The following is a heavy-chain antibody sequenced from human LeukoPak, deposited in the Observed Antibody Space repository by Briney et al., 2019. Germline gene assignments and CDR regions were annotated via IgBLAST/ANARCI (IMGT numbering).Heavy chain of an antibody. V-gene: IGHV1-18*01. J-gene: IGHJ4*02. D-gene: IGHD2-2*01. CDR1: GYTFTSYG. Sequence: ASVKVSCKASGYTFTSYGISWVRQAPGQGLEWMGWISAYNGNTNYAQKLQGRVTMTTDTSTSTAYMELRSLRSDDTAVYYCARGAGDIVVVPAAQGVFLDYWGQGTLVTVSS. CDR2: ISAYNGNT. CDR3: ARGAGDIVVVPAAQGVFLDY.